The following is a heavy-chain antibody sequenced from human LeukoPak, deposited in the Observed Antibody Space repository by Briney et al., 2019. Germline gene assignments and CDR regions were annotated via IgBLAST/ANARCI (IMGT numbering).Heavy chain of an antibody. J-gene: IGHJ3*02. CDR1: GGSISTYY. CDR2: IYYSGST. CDR3: ARFPLGDDAFDI. D-gene: IGHD3-16*01. Sequence: SETLSLTCTVSGGSISTYYWNWIRQPPGKGLEWIGYIYYSGSTNYNPSLKSRVTISVDTSKNQFSLKLSSVTAADTAVYYCARFPLGDDAFDIWGQGTMVTVSS. V-gene: IGHV4-59*01.